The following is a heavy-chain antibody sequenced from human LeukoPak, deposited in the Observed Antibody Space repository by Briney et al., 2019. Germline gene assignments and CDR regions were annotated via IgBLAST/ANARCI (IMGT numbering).Heavy chain of an antibody. CDR3: ARALLRPWFDP. V-gene: IGHV4-59*01. D-gene: IGHD3-16*01. CDR2: ISYSGST. J-gene: IGHJ5*02. CDR1: GGSISNYY. Sequence: SETLSLTCTVSGGSISNYYWSWIRQPPGKGLEWIGHISYSGSTNYNPSLKSRVTISVDTSKNQFSLKLRSVTTADTAVYYCARALLRPWFDPWGQGTLVTVSS.